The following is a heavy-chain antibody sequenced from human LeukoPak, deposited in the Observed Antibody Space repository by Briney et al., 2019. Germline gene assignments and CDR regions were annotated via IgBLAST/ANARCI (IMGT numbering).Heavy chain of an antibody. CDR3: ARDRSPGWFGP. CDR2: INSDGTSA. J-gene: IGHJ5*02. Sequence: PGRSLRLSCAASGLTITNYWMHWVRQAPGKGLVWVSRINSDGTSASYVDSVEGRFTISRDNAKNTLYLQMNSLRAEDTAVYYCARDRSPGWFGPWGQGTLVTVSS. V-gene: IGHV3-74*01. CDR1: GLTITNYW.